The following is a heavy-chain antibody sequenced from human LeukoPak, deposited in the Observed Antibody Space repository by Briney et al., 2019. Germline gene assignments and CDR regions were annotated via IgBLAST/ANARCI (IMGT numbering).Heavy chain of an antibody. CDR3: ARRSGSHSDY. D-gene: IGHD1-26*01. J-gene: IGHJ4*02. CDR2: INPNGGST. Sequence: ASVKVSCKASGYTFTSYYIYWVRQAPGQGLEWMGMINPNGGSTTYAQKFQGRVTVTRDTSTSTVYMELSSLRSEDTAVYYCARRSGSHSDYWGQGTLVTVSS. V-gene: IGHV1-46*01. CDR1: GYTFTSYY.